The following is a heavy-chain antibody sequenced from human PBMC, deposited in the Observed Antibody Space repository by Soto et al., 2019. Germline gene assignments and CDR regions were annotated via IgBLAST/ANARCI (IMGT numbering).Heavy chain of an antibody. V-gene: IGHV3-23*01. D-gene: IGHD1-26*01. CDR1: GFTFSSYS. CDR3: AKDRKVGATSFYYYYGMDV. CDR2: ISSSSGST. J-gene: IGHJ6*02. Sequence: GGSLRLSCAASGFTFSSYSMNWVRQAPGKGLEWVSSISSSSGSTYYADSVKGRFTISRDNSKNTLYLQMNSLRAEDTAVYYCAKDRKVGATSFYYYYGMDVWGQGTTVTVS.